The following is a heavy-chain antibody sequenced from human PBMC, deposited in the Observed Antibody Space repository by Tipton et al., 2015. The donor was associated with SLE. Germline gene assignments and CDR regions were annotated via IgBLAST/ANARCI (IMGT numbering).Heavy chain of an antibody. CDR1: GFTFSSSW. CDR3: ARGDSGYSVV. Sequence: GSLRLSCVAPGFTFSSSWMHWVRQAPGKGLVWVSRIKRDGSYTTYADSVRGRFSISRDNAKSTLYLQMSGLRAEDTAVYYCARGDSGYSVVWGQGTLVTVSA. D-gene: IGHD5-12*01. V-gene: IGHV3-74*03. CDR2: IKRDGSYT. J-gene: IGHJ4*02.